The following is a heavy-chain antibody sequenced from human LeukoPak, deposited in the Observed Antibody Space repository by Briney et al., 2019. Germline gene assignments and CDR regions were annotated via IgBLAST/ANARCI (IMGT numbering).Heavy chain of an antibody. Sequence: GASVEVSCRASGYTFTSHYIHWVRQAPGQGLEWMGIINPSAGSTSFPQKFQGRVTMTRDTSTSTVYMELSSLRSEDTAVYYCAAPGASGFVGNFWSGPLDFSGQGTLVTVSS. CDR2: INPSAGST. CDR1: GYTFTSHY. D-gene: IGHD3-3*01. CDR3: AAPGASGFVGNFWSGPLDF. J-gene: IGHJ4*02. V-gene: IGHV1-46*01.